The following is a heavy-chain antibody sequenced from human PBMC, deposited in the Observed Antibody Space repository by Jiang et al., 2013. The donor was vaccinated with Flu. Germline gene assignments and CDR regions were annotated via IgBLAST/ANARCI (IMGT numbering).Heavy chain of an antibody. Sequence: EWMGKSSILTTLTPRYGPSFQGQVTISVDKSIGTAYLQWSSLKASDTAIYFCARQAVAGMYFFDFWGQGTLVTVSS. CDR3: ARQAVAGMYFFDF. J-gene: IGHJ4*02. D-gene: IGHD6-19*01. V-gene: IGHV5-51*01. CDR2: SILTTLTP.